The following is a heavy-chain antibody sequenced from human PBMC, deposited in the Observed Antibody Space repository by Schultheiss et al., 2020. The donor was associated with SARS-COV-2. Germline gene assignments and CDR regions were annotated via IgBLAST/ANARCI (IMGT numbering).Heavy chain of an antibody. CDR3: ARDEGPIDY. J-gene: IGHJ4*02. Sequence: GGSLRLSCAASGFTLSSYTMNWVRQAPGKGLEWVSYISSSSSIMYYADSVRGRFTISRDNAKNSLYLQMNSLRVEDTAVYYCARDEGPIDYWGQGTLVTVSS. CDR2: ISSSSSIM. CDR1: GFTLSSYT. V-gene: IGHV3-48*04.